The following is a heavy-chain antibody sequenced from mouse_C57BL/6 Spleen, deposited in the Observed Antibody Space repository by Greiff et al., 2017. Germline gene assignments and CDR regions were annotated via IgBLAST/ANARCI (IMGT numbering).Heavy chain of an antibody. Sequence: QVQLQQPGAELVMPGASVKLSCKASGYTFTSYWMHWVKQRPGQGLEWIGEIDPSDSYTNYNQKFKGKSTLTVDKSSSTAYMQLSSLTSEDSAVYYCARSPIYYYGSSGYFDVWGTGTTVTVAS. D-gene: IGHD1-1*01. V-gene: IGHV1-69*01. J-gene: IGHJ1*03. CDR3: ARSPIYYYGSSGYFDV. CDR2: IDPSDSYT. CDR1: GYTFTSYW.